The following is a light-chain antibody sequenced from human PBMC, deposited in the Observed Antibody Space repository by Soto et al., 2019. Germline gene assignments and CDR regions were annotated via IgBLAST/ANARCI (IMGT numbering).Light chain of an antibody. CDR1: QSISSW. J-gene: IGKJ1*01. CDR2: KAS. V-gene: IGKV1-5*03. CDR3: QQYNSYWT. Sequence: DIHMTQSPSTLSASVADRVTITCRASQSISSWLAWYQQKPGKAPKLLIYKASSLESGVPSRFSGSGSGTEFTLTISSLQPDDFATYYCQQYNSYWTFGQGTKVEIK.